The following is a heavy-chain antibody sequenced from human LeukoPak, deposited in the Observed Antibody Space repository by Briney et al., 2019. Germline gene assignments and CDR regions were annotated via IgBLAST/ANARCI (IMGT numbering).Heavy chain of an antibody. CDR1: GFTFSSYA. CDR2: INTSGDGT. D-gene: IGHD1-26*01. V-gene: IGHV3-23*01. Sequence: GGSLRLSCAASGFTFSSYAMTWVCQAPGTGLEWVSVINTSGDGTYYADSVKGRFTISRDNSKNTLYLQMNSLRAEDTAVYYCAPGPYSGSRISHWGQGTLVTVSS. J-gene: IGHJ4*02. CDR3: APGPYSGSRISH.